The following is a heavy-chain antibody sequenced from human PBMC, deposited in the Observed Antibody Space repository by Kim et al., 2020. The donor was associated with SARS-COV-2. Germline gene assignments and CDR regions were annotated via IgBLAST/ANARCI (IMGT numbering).Heavy chain of an antibody. Sequence: YVESGKGRFTISRDNAKNSLYLQMDSLRVEDTAVYYCARGLGSDWYTPDYWGQGTLVTVSS. J-gene: IGHJ4*02. V-gene: IGHV3-11*06. D-gene: IGHD2-21*02. CDR3: ARGLGSDWYTPDY.